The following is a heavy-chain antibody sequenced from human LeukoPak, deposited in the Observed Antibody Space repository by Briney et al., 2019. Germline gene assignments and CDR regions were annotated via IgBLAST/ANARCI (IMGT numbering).Heavy chain of an antibody. Sequence: PGGSLRLSCEVSGFTFSSYEMNWVRQAPGKGLEWVANIKQDGSEKYYVDSVKGRFTISRDNAKNSLYLQMNSLRAEDTAVYYCARGYYDYVWGSHFDYWGQGTLVTVSS. J-gene: IGHJ4*02. CDR3: ARGYYDYVWGSHFDY. CDR2: IKQDGSEK. V-gene: IGHV3-7*04. D-gene: IGHD3-16*01. CDR1: GFTFSSYE.